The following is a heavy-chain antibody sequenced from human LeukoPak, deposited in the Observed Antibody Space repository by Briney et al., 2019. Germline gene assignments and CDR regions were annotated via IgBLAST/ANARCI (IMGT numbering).Heavy chain of an antibody. Sequence: GRSLRLSCAASGFNFDDYAMHWVRQAPGKGLEWVSGIDWNSGSIAYVDSVKGRFTISRDNAKNSVYLQMDNLRAEDTAVYYCVGSSGWLFDYWGQGILVAVSS. CDR3: VGSSGWLFDY. V-gene: IGHV3-9*01. CDR2: IDWNSGSI. J-gene: IGHJ4*02. D-gene: IGHD6-19*01. CDR1: GFNFDDYA.